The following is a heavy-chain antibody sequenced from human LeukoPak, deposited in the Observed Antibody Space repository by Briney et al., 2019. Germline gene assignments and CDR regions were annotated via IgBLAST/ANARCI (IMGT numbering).Heavy chain of an antibody. V-gene: IGHV3-23*01. J-gene: IGHJ4*02. D-gene: IGHD5-24*01. CDR2: ISTSSFG. CDR3: AKRTVGDAKRTYSFDY. Sequence: PGGSLRLSCAASGFTFSTHAMSWVRQAPGKGLEWVSAISTSSFGYYADSVKGRFTISRDNSKNTLYLQMNSLRADDTAVYYCAKRTVGDAKRTYSFDYWGQGTLVTVSS. CDR1: GFTFSTHA.